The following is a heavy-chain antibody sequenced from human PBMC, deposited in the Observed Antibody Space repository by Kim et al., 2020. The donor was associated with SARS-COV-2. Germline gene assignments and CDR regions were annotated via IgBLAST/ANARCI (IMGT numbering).Heavy chain of an antibody. CDR2: IIPIFGTA. J-gene: IGHJ6*02. V-gene: IGHV1-69*13. D-gene: IGHD3-9*01. Sequence: SVKVSCKASGGTFSSYAISWVRQAPGQGLEWMGGIIPIFGTANYAQKFQGRVTITADESTSTAYMELSSLRSEDTAVYYCARNRGSSNYDILTGYPSSYYYGMDVWGQGTTVTVSS. CDR3: ARNRGSSNYDILTGYPSSYYYGMDV. CDR1: GGTFSSYA.